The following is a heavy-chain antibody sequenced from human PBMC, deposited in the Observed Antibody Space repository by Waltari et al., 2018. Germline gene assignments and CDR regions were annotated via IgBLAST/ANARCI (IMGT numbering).Heavy chain of an antibody. J-gene: IGHJ4*02. CDR1: RYMFSTSG. D-gene: IGHD4-4*01. CDR3: ARDRPTYRPTQTYFDY. V-gene: IGHV1-18*01. CDR2: ISAYNGNA. Sequence: QVQLVQSGAEVKTPEASAKVSSTASRYMFSTSGISWVRQAPGQGLEWMVWISAYNGNANYGKKFQGRVTMTTDTSTSTAYMELRSLRSDDTAVYYCARDRPTYRPTQTYFDYWGQGTLVTVSS.